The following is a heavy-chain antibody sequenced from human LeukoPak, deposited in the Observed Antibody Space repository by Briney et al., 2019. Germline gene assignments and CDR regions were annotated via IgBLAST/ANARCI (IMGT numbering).Heavy chain of an antibody. V-gene: IGHV3-21*04. J-gene: IGHJ4*02. CDR3: AKAGLHGFDY. Sequence: GSLRPSCAPSGFTFSSYSINWVSQAPGEGREWVSSISSSSSYIYYADSVKGRFTISRDNAKNSLYLQMNSLRAEDMAWYYCAKAGLHGFDYWGQGTLVTVSS. CDR2: ISSSSSYI. CDR1: GFTFSSYS.